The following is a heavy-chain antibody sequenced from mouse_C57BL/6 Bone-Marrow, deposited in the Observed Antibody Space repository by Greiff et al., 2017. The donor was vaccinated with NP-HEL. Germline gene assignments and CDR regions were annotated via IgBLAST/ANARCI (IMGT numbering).Heavy chain of an antibody. Sequence: EVKLMESGEGLVKPGGSLKLSCAASGFTFSSYAMSWVRQTPEKRLEWVAYISSGGDYIYYADTVKGRFTISRDNARNTLYLQMSSLKSEDTAMYYCTREGWLDFDYWGQGTTLTVSS. J-gene: IGHJ2*01. CDR1: GFTFSSYA. D-gene: IGHD2-3*01. CDR3: TREGWLDFDY. CDR2: ISSGGDYI. V-gene: IGHV5-9-1*02.